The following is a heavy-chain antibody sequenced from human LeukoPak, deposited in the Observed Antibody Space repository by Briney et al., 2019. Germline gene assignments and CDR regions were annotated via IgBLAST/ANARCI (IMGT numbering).Heavy chain of an antibody. D-gene: IGHD6-13*01. Sequence: SETLSLTCTVSGGSISSSSYYWGWIRQPPGKGLEWIGSIYYSGSTYYNPSLKSRVTRSVDTSKNQFSLKLSSVTAADTAVYYCARYSSSWYDSYWGQGTLVTVSS. CDR1: GGSISSSSYY. CDR2: IYYSGST. V-gene: IGHV4-39*07. J-gene: IGHJ4*02. CDR3: ARYSSSWYDSY.